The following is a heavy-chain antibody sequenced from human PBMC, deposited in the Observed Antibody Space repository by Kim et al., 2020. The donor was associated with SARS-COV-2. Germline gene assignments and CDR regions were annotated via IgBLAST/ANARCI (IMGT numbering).Heavy chain of an antibody. CDR1: GFTFSSYG. V-gene: IGHV3-30*18. J-gene: IGHJ2*01. CDR2: ISHDGSNK. Sequence: GGSLRLSCAASGFTFSSYGMDWVRQAPGKGLEWVAVISHDGSNKYYADSVKGRFTISRDNSKNTLYLQMNSLRAEDTAVYYCAKDGGLGYCSSTSCLNWYFDLWGRGTLVTVSS. CDR3: AKDGGLGYCSSTSCLNWYFDL. D-gene: IGHD2-2*01.